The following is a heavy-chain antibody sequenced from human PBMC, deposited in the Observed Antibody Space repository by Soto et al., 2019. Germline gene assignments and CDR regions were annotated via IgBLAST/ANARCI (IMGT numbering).Heavy chain of an antibody. D-gene: IGHD2-8*02. CDR2: VSNKNGVT. V-gene: IGHV1-18*04. CDR3: ARERLNTGWYGFDH. Sequence: AASVKVSCKTSGYTFSNYDFSWVRQAPGQGLEWMGWVSNKNGVTNYAEKFRDRVTMTTDTSTNTIYMELRSLRSDDTAAYFCARERLNTGWYGFDHWGQGTQVTVSS. CDR1: GYTFSNYD. J-gene: IGHJ4*02.